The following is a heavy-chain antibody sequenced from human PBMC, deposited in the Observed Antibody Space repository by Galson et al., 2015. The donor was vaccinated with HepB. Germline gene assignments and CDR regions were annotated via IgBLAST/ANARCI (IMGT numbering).Heavy chain of an antibody. CDR1: GFTFNNYN. J-gene: IGHJ5*02. Sequence: SLRLSCAASGFTFNNYNMNWVRQAPGKGLEWVSSISSSSDYVYYADSVKGRFTISRDNARNSLYLQMSSLRAEDTAVYYCARDWGIAVSGTWWFDPWGQGTLVTVSS. CDR2: ISSSSDYV. V-gene: IGHV3-21*01. CDR3: ARDWGIAVSGTWWFDP. D-gene: IGHD6-19*01.